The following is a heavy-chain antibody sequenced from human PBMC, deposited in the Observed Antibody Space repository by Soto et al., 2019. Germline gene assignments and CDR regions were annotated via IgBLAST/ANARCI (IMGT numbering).Heavy chain of an antibody. D-gene: IGHD6-19*01. Sequence: GGSLRLSCTASGFTFSNFGMHWVRQAPGKGLEWLAVVSYDGPNKFYADSVKGRFTISRDNSRNTLFLQMNGLRTEDTAVYFCAQGGYVSDWPNPGDYWGQGIQVTVSS. CDR3: AQGGYVSDWPNPGDY. V-gene: IGHV3-30*18. CDR2: VSYDGPNK. CDR1: GFTFSNFG. J-gene: IGHJ4*02.